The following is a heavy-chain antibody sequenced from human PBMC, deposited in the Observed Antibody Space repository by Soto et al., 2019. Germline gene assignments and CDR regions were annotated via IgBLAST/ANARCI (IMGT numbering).Heavy chain of an antibody. CDR1: GDSVSSNSAA. Sequence: SQTLSLSGAISGDSVSSNSAAWNWIRQSPSRGLEWRGRTYYRSKWYNDYAVSVKSRITINPDTSKNQFSLQLNSVTPEDTAVYYCARTLIYYDSSGYYYVGWFDPWGQGTLVTVSS. CDR3: ARTLIYYDSSGYYYVGWFDP. CDR2: TYYRSKWYN. J-gene: IGHJ5*02. D-gene: IGHD3-22*01. V-gene: IGHV6-1*01.